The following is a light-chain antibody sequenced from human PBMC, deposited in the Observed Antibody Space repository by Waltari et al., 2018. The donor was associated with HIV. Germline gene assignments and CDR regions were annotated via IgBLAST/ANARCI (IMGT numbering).Light chain of an antibody. CDR2: KIS. J-gene: IGKJ4*01. Sequence: DIVMTQTPLSLSVTLGQPASISCRSSQSLVHSDGNTYLGWLQQRPGQPPRLLIYKISNRFSGVPDRFSGSGSGTDFTLNISSLEPEDLAVYSCQQHSSWPLTFGGGTKVEIK. CDR1: QSLVHSDGNTY. CDR3: QQHSSWPLT. V-gene: IGKV2-24*01.